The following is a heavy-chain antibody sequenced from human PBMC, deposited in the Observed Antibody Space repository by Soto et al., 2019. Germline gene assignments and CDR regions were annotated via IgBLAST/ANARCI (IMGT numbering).Heavy chain of an antibody. CDR1: GGSISSSSYY. D-gene: IGHD3-3*01. CDR3: ARHYLRPDVLTIFGVALNWFGP. CDR2: IYYSGST. Sequence: SETLSLTCTVSGGSISSSSYYWGWIRQPPGKGLEWIGSIYYSGSTYYNPSLKSRVTISVDTSKNQFSLKLSSVTAADTAVYYCARHYLRPDVLTIFGVALNWFGPWGQGTLVTVSS. V-gene: IGHV4-39*01. J-gene: IGHJ5*02.